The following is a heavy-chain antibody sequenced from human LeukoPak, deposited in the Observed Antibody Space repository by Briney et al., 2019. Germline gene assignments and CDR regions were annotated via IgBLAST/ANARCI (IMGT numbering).Heavy chain of an antibody. CDR3: ARVVRNPEGSYYYYMDV. CDR1: GFTFSSYA. V-gene: IGHV3-30-3*01. J-gene: IGHJ6*03. CDR2: ISYDGSNK. Sequence: PGGSLRLSCAASGFTFSSYAMHWVRQAPGKGLEWVAVISYDGSNKYYADSVKGRFTISRDNSKNTLYLQMNSLRAEDTAVYYCARVVRNPEGSYYYYMDVWGKGTTVTVSS. D-gene: IGHD1-14*01.